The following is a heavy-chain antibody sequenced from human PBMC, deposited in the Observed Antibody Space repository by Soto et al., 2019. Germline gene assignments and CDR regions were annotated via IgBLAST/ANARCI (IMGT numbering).Heavy chain of an antibody. Sequence: QVQLQESGPGLVKPSETLSLTCTVSGDSVTSGDYYWSWIRQPPGKGLEWIGYIYYSGNTNYSPSLKRRGAISLDTAHNQFSLKLSSVNASDTGVYFCARIPVDKYMAYRVGPWGPGTLVTVSS. J-gene: IGHJ5*02. V-gene: IGHV4-61*08. CDR3: ARIPVDKYMAYRVGP. D-gene: IGHD2-15*01. CDR2: IYYSGNT. CDR1: GDSVTSGDYY.